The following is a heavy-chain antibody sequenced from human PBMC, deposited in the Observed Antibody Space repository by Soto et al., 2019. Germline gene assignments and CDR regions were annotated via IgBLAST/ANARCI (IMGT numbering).Heavy chain of an antibody. D-gene: IGHD6-13*01. V-gene: IGHV6-1*01. Sequence: PSQTLSLTCAISGDSVSSNSAAWNWIRQSPSRGLEWLGRTYYRSKWYNDYAVSVKSRITINPDTSKNQFSLQLNSVTPEDTALYYFARARIAAAGAHYFDYWGQGTLVTVSS. J-gene: IGHJ4*02. CDR2: TYYRSKWYN. CDR1: GDSVSSNSAA. CDR3: ARARIAAAGAHYFDY.